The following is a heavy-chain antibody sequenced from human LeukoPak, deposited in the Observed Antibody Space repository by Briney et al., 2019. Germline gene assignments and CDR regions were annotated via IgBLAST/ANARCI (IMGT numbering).Heavy chain of an antibody. V-gene: IGHV3-23*01. Sequence: GGSLRLSCAASGFTFSSYAMSWVRQAPGKGLEWVSAISASGGSTNNADSVKGRFTISRDNSKSILYLQMNSLRAEDTALYYCAKERCSSTSCYRRGWFDPWGQGTLVTVSS. CDR2: ISASGGST. D-gene: IGHD2-2*01. J-gene: IGHJ5*02. CDR3: AKERCSSTSCYRRGWFDP. CDR1: GFTFSSYA.